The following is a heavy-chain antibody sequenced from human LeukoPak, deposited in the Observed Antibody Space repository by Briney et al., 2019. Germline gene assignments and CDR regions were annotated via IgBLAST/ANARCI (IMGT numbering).Heavy chain of an antibody. V-gene: IGHV4-34*01. CDR1: GGSFSGYY. D-gene: IGHD2-2*01. CDR2: INHSGST. Sequence: SETLSLSCAVYGGSFSGYYWSWIRQPPGKGLEWIGEINHSGSTNYNPSLKSRVTISVDTSKKQFSLKVSPVTAADTAVYYCARGTRTFDPWGQGTLVTVSS. J-gene: IGHJ5*02. CDR3: ARGTRTFDP.